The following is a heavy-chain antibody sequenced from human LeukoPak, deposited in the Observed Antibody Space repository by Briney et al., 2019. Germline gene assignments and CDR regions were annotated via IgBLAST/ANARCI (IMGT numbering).Heavy chain of an antibody. Sequence: PGGSLRLSCVASGFTFSSYGMHWVRQAPGKGLEWVAVIWYDGSNKYYADSVKGRFTISRDNSKNTLYLQMNSLRAEDTAVYYCARDGRSSPYGVGLYWGQGTLVTVSS. CDR2: IWYDGSNK. V-gene: IGHV3-33*01. J-gene: IGHJ4*02. D-gene: IGHD4-17*01. CDR3: ARDGRSSPYGVGLY. CDR1: GFTFSSYG.